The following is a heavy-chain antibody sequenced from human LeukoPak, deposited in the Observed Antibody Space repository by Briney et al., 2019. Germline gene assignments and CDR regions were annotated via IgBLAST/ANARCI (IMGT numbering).Heavy chain of an antibody. CDR2: IYHSGST. CDR3: ARGGRFLEWLRETDAFDI. Sequence: SGTLSLTCAVSGGSISSSNWWSWVRQPPGKGLEWIGEIYHSGSTNYNPSLKSRVTISVDKSKNQFSLKLSSVTAADTAVYYCARGGRFLEWLRETDAFDIWGQGTMVTVSS. CDR1: GGSISSSNW. D-gene: IGHD3-3*01. V-gene: IGHV4-4*02. J-gene: IGHJ3*02.